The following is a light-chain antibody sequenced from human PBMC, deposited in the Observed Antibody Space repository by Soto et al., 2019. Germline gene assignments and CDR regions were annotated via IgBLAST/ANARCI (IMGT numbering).Light chain of an antibody. Sequence: QSVLTQPPSASGTPGQRVTISCSGTTSNVGTKCVNWYQQLPGTAPKLLIQHNNQRPSGVPDQFSGSKSGTSASLAISGLRSADEADYYCAAWDDSLSGPVFGGGTKLTVL. V-gene: IGLV1-47*02. J-gene: IGLJ3*02. CDR2: HNN. CDR1: TSNVGTKC. CDR3: AAWDDSLSGPV.